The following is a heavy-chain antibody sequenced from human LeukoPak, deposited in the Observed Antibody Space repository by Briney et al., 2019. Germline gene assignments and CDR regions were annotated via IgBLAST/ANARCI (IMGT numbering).Heavy chain of an antibody. CDR2: INHSGST. J-gene: IGHJ6*02. CDR3: ARGPIAAAGPHYYYGMDV. V-gene: IGHV4-34*01. Sequence: SETLSLTCAVYDGSFSGYYWSWIRQPPGKGLEWIGEINHSGSTNYNPSLKSRVTISVDTSKNQFSLKLSSVTAADTAVYYCARGPIAAAGPHYYYGMDVWGQGTTVTVSS. D-gene: IGHD6-13*01. CDR1: DGSFSGYY.